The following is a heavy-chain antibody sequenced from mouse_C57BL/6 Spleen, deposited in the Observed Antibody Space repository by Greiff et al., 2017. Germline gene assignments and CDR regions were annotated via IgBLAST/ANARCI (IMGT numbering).Heavy chain of an antibody. CDR2: ISSGGDYI. J-gene: IGHJ4*01. D-gene: IGHD1-1*02. V-gene: IGHV5-9-1*02. CDR1: GFTFSSYA. Sequence: EVHLVESGEGLVKPGGSLKLSCAASGFTFSSYAMSWVRQTPEKRLEWVAYISSGGDYIYYADTVKGRFTISRDNARNTLYLQMSSLKSEDTAMYYCTRGDYLNAMDYWGQGTSVTVSS. CDR3: TRGDYLNAMDY.